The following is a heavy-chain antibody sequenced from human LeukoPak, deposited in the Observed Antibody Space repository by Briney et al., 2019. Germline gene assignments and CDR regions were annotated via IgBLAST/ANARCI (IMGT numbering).Heavy chain of an antibody. CDR2: LYSGGMT. J-gene: IGHJ4*02. Sequence: GGSLRLSCAASGFTVNNYYMTWVRQAPGKGLECVSLLYSGGMTYYADSVKGRFTISKDTSKNTVNLQMNSLRAEDTAIYYCARMFGGNYYGYYFDYWGQGSMLTVSS. CDR1: GFTVNNYY. CDR3: ARMFGGNYYGYYFDY. V-gene: IGHV3-53*01. D-gene: IGHD1-26*01.